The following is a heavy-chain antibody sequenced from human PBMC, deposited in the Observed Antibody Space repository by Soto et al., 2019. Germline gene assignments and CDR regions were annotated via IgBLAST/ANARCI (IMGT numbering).Heavy chain of an antibody. CDR2: IYYSGNT. CDR3: ARAHYGDYGYGMDV. D-gene: IGHD4-17*01. Sequence: SETLSLTCAVSGGSISSSNWWSWVRQPPGKGLEWIGSIYYSGNTYYNPSLKSRVTISVDTAKNQFSLKLSSVTAADTAVYYCARAHYGDYGYGMDVWGQGTTVTVS. V-gene: IGHV4-39*01. CDR1: GGSISSSNW. J-gene: IGHJ6*02.